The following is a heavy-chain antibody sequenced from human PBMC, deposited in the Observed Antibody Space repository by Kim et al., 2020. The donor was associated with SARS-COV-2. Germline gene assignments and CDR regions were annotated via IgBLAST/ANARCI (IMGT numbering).Heavy chain of an antibody. CDR2: IYYSGST. D-gene: IGHD2-2*01. CDR3: AREALRGYCSSTSCYPHRENAFDI. CDR1: GGSISSYY. V-gene: IGHV4-59*01. J-gene: IGHJ3*02. Sequence: SETLSLTCTVSGGSISSYYWSWIRQPPGKGLEWIGYIYYSGSTNYNPSLKSRVTISVDTSKNQFSLKLSSVTAADTTVYYCAREALRGYCSSTSCYPHRENAFDIWGQVTMVTVSS.